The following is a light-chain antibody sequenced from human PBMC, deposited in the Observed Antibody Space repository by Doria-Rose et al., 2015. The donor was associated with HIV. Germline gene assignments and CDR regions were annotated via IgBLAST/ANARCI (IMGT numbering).Light chain of an antibody. Sequence: TQSPSSLSASVGDTVTITCRANQGISNSLAWYQQEPGKAPKLLLYDASRLESGVPSRFTGSGSGTVYTLTISSLQPENFATYYCQQYYTTPLTFGQGTKV. J-gene: IGKJ1*01. CDR1: QGISNS. V-gene: IGKV1-NL1*01. CDR2: DAS. CDR3: QQYYTTPLT.